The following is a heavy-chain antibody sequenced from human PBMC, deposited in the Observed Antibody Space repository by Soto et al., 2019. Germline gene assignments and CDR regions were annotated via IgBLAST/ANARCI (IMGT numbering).Heavy chain of an antibody. CDR3: ARDVDTSMSAPLDY. Sequence: GASVKVSCKASGYTFTAYAMDWVRQTPGQRLEWVGWINVGTGDTEYSQQFQGRVNITRDTSARTLYMELRSLRSEDTAVYYCARDVDTSMSAPLDYWGQGSLVTVSS. CDR1: GYTFTAYA. CDR2: INVGTGDT. V-gene: IGHV1-3*01. J-gene: IGHJ4*02. D-gene: IGHD5-18*01.